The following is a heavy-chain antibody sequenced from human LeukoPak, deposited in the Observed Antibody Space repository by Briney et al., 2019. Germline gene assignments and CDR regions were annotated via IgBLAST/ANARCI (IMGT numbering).Heavy chain of an antibody. V-gene: IGHV3-23*01. Sequence: GGSLRLSCAASGFTFSSYSMNWVRQTPGRGLEWVPAISGSGGSTYYADSVKGRFTISRDNSKNTLYLQMNSLRAEDTAVYYCAKASGSYYYYYYYMDVWGKGTTVTVSS. CDR3: AKASGSYYYYYYYMDV. J-gene: IGHJ6*03. CDR2: ISGSGGST. D-gene: IGHD1-26*01. CDR1: GFTFSSYS.